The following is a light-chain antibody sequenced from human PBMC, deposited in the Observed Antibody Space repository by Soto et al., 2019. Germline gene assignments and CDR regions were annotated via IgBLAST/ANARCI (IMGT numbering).Light chain of an antibody. CDR2: DVS. J-gene: IGLJ2*01. CDR3: SSYAGSYTFVV. CDR1: STDVGSYSY. Sequence: QSALTQPRSVSGSPGQSVTISCTGTSTDVGSYSYVSWYQQDPGKAPKLLIYDVSERPSGVPDRFSGSKSDNTASLTISGLQAEYEGDYYCSSYAGSYTFVVFGGGTKLTVL. V-gene: IGLV2-11*01.